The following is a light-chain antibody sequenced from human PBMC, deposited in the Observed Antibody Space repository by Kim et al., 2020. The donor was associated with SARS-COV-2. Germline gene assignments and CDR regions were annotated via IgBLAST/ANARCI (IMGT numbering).Light chain of an antibody. CDR2: EAT. V-gene: IGLV2-8*01. CDR1: SSDIGDYYY. J-gene: IGLJ3*02. Sequence: QSALTQPPSASGSPGQSVTISCTGTSSDIGDYYYVSWYQQHPGKAPKLMIYEATKRPSGVPDRFSGPKSGNTASLTVSGLQAEDEADYYCISYAGSNNLVFGGGTQLTVL. CDR3: ISYAGSNNLV.